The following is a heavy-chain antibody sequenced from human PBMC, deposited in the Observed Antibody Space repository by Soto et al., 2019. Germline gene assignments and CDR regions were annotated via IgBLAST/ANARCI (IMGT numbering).Heavy chain of an antibody. CDR2: IHYSGST. CDR3: ARGGVAARKGRWFDP. D-gene: IGHD6-25*01. J-gene: IGHJ5*02. V-gene: IGHV4-59*01. CDR1: GGSISSYY. Sequence: QVQLQESGPGLVKPSETLSLTCTVSGGSISSYYWGWIRQSPVKGLEWIGYIHYSGSTNYNPSLRSRVTISVDTPNNQFSLKVNSMTAADTAIYYCARGGVAARKGRWFDPWGQGTLVTVSS.